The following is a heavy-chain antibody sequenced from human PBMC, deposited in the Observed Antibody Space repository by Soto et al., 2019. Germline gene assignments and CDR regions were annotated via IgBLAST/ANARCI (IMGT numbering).Heavy chain of an antibody. Sequence: GGSLRLSCAASGFTFSNAWMNWVRQAPGKGLEWVGRIKSKTDGGTTDYAAPVKGRFTISRDDSKNTLYLQMNSLKTEDTAVYYCTTSITIFGDYYYGMDVWGQGTTVTVSS. CDR1: GFTFSNAW. V-gene: IGHV3-15*07. J-gene: IGHJ6*02. CDR3: TTSITIFGDYYYGMDV. D-gene: IGHD3-3*01. CDR2: IKSKTDGGTT.